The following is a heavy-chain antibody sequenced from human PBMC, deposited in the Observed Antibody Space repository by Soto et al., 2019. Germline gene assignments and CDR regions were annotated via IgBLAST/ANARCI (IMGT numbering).Heavy chain of an antibody. CDR1: GGTFSSYT. D-gene: IGHD2-2*01. CDR2: IIPNHGIT. V-gene: IGHV1-69*04. Sequence: SVKVSCKASGGTFSSYTISWVRQAPGQGLEWMGRIIPNHGITNYAQKLQGRVTMTTDTSTSTAYMELRSLRSDDTAVYYCAREPGYCSSTSCYPSNYYYGMDVWGQGTTVTVSS. J-gene: IGHJ6*02. CDR3: AREPGYCSSTSCYPSNYYYGMDV.